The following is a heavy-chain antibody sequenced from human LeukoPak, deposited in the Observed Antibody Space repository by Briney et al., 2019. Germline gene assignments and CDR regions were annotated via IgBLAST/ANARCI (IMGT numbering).Heavy chain of an antibody. Sequence: PGGSLRLSCAASGFTFSSYSMKWIRQAPGKGLEWVSSISSSTSYIYYADSVKGRFTISKDNAKNSLYLQMNSLRAEDTAVYYCARAGGSTVSHSDYWGQGTLVTVSS. CDR3: ARAGGSTVSHSDY. D-gene: IGHD4-17*01. J-gene: IGHJ4*02. CDR1: GFTFSSYS. V-gene: IGHV3-21*01. CDR2: ISSSTSYI.